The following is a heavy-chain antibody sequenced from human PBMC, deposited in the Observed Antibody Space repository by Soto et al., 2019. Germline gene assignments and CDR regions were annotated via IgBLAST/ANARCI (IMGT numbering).Heavy chain of an antibody. V-gene: IGHV4-4*02. D-gene: IGHD2-21*02. J-gene: IGHJ6*02. CDR3: ARARRGGDSGYYYYGMGV. CDR2: IYHSGST. Sequence: SETLSLTCAVSGGSTSISNWWSCVRQPPGKGLEWIGEIYHSGSTNYNPSLKSRVTISVDKSKNQFSLKLSSVTAADTAVYYCARARRGGDSGYYYYGMGVWGQGTTVTVSS. CDR1: GGSTSISNW.